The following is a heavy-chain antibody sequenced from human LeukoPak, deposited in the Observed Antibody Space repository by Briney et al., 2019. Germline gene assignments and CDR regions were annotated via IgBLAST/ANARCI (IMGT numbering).Heavy chain of an antibody. V-gene: IGHV3-15*01. CDR1: GFTFSNAW. J-gene: IGHJ4*02. Sequence: GGSLRLSCAASGFTFSNAWMSWVRQAPGKGLEWVGRIKRKSDGGTTDYAAPVKGRFTISRDDSKHTLYLQMNSLKTEDTALYYCTTDKGRNYFDNSAYAYWGQGALVTVSS. D-gene: IGHD3-22*01. CDR2: IKRKSDGGTT. CDR3: TTDKGRNYFDNSAYAY.